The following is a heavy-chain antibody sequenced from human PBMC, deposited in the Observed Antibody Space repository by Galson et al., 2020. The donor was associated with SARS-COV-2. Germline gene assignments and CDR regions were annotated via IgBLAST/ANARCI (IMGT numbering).Heavy chain of an antibody. Sequence: GGSLRLSCAASGFMFSNYAMNWVRQAPGKGLEWVSSISGTSTYIYYSDSVKGRFTISRDNAKNSLYLQMNSLRADDTAVYYCAPLPAPKDSWGQGTLVTVSS. CDR3: APLPAPKDS. J-gene: IGHJ4*02. D-gene: IGHD2-2*01. CDR2: ISGTSTYI. V-gene: IGHV3-21*01. CDR1: GFMFSNYA.